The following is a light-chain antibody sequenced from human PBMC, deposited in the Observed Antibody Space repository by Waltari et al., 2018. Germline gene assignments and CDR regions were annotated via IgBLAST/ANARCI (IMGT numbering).Light chain of an antibody. CDR1: QSVSNSN. Sequence: EIVLTQSPDTLSLSPGERATVSCRASQSVSNSNLAWYQQRPGQAPRLLIYGASNRATGIPDRFSGSESGTDFTLTISSLEPEDFAVYYCQQYYSSPKTFGQGTKVEIK. CDR2: GAS. V-gene: IGKV3-20*01. J-gene: IGKJ1*01. CDR3: QQYYSSPKT.